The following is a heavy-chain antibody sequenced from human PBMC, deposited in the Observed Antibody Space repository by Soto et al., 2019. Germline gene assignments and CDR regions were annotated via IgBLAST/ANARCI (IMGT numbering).Heavy chain of an antibody. Sequence: QVQLVESGGGVVQPGRSLRLSCAASGFTFSSYAMHWVRQAPGKGLEWVAVISYDGSNKYYADSVKGRFTISRDNSKNTLYLQMNSMRPEDTAVYYCAIELLLWFGELSSGFDYWGQGTLVTVSS. J-gene: IGHJ4*02. D-gene: IGHD3-10*01. CDR3: AIELLLWFGELSSGFDY. V-gene: IGHV3-30-3*01. CDR1: GFTFSSYA. CDR2: ISYDGSNK.